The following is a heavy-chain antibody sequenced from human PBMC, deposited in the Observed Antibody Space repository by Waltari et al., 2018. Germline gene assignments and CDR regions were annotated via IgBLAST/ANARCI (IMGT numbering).Heavy chain of an antibody. CDR3: ARARYYYDSSGYYGAFDI. D-gene: IGHD3-22*01. Sequence: QVQLQESGPGLVKPSETLSLTCTVSGGSISSYYWSWIRQPPGKGLEWIGYIYYSGSTNYNPSLKSRVTISVDTSKNQFSLKLSSVTAADTAVYYCARARYYYDSSGYYGAFDIWGQGTMVIVSS. J-gene: IGHJ3*02. V-gene: IGHV4-59*01. CDR2: IYYSGST. CDR1: GGSISSYY.